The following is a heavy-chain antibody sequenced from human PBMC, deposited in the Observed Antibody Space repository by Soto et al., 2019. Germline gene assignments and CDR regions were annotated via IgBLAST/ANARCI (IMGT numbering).Heavy chain of an antibody. CDR2: INPSGGST. D-gene: IGHD3-3*01. CDR1: GYTFTSYY. CDR3: ARANWTTIFGVVQSRELQNSFDP. J-gene: IGHJ5*02. Sequence: GASVKVSCKASGYTFTSYYMHWVRQAPGQGLEGMGIINPSGGSTSYAQKFQGRVTMTRDTSTSTVYMELSSLRSEDTAVYYCARANWTTIFGVVQSRELQNSFDPWGQGTLVTVSS. V-gene: IGHV1-46*01.